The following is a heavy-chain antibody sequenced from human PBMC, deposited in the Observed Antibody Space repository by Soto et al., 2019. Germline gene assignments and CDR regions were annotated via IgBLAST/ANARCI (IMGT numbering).Heavy chain of an antibody. Sequence: GGSLRLSCAASGCTFSNYVMSWVRQAPGKGLEWVLGITSGGGSTFYADSVKGRFTISRDNSMNTLYLQMNSLRAEDTAVYYCAKGYSGYDYALDYWGQGTLVTVSS. CDR3: AKGYSGYDYALDY. J-gene: IGHJ4*02. V-gene: IGHV3-23*01. CDR1: GCTFSNYV. CDR2: ITSGGGST. D-gene: IGHD5-12*01.